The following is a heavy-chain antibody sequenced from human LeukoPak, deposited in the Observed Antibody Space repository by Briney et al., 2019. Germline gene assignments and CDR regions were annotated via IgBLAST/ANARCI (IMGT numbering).Heavy chain of an antibody. Sequence: SETLSLTCSVSGVSVTSAPYFWTWIRQPAGKGLEWIGRVYSSGSTNYNPSLWSRVTISLDTSKNQFSLRLTSMTAADTAVCYCARDAGVGTISAFDYWGQGILVTVSS. J-gene: IGHJ4*02. CDR2: VYSSGST. CDR3: ARDAGVGTISAFDY. CDR1: GVSVTSAPYF. V-gene: IGHV4-61*02. D-gene: IGHD3-3*01.